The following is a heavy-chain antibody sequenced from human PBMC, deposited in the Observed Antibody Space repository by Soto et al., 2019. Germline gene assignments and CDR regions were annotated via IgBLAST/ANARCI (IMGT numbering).Heavy chain of an antibody. CDR1: GFTFNSYG. Sequence: QVQLVESGGGVVQPGRSLRLSCAASGFTFNSYGMHWVRQAPGKGLEWVAVISYDGSNKYYADSVKGRFTISRDNSKNTLYLQMNSLRAEDTAVYYCARGKRSWELLGYWGQGTLVTVSS. J-gene: IGHJ4*02. CDR2: ISYDGSNK. CDR3: ARGKRSWELLGY. D-gene: IGHD1-26*01. V-gene: IGHV3-30*03.